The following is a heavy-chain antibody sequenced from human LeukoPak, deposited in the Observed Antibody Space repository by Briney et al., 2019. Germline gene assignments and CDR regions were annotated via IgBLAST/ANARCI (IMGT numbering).Heavy chain of an antibody. CDR2: ISYDGSNK. Sequence: GGSLRLSCAASGFTFSSYGMHWVRQAPGKGLEWVTVISYDGSNKYYADSVKGRFTISRDNSKNTVYLQMNSLRAEDTAVYYCARLSAAVHLGAFDLWGQGTMVTVSS. J-gene: IGHJ3*01. V-gene: IGHV3-30*03. CDR1: GFTFSSYG. D-gene: IGHD3-3*01. CDR3: ARLSAAVHLGAFDL.